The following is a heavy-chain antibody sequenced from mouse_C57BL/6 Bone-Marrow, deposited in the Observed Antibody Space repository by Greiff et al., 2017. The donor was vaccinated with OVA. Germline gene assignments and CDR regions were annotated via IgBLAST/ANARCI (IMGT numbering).Heavy chain of an antibody. CDR2: INSDGGST. D-gene: IGHD1-1*01. V-gene: IGHV5-2*01. J-gene: IGHJ1*03. CDR1: EYEFPSHD. Sequence: EVQLQESGGGLVQPGESLKLSCESNEYEFPSHDMSWVRKTPEKRLELVAAINSDGGSTYYPDTMERRFIISRDNTKKTLYLQMSSLRSEDTALYYCARRGLLNPHWYFDVWGTGTTVTVSS. CDR3: ARRGLLNPHWYFDV.